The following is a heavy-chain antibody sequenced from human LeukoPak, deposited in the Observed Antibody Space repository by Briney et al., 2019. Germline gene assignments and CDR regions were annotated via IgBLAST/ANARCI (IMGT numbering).Heavy chain of an antibody. CDR2: VNLQGST. CDR3: AREGGPYRPLDY. CDR1: GGSITNTNY. J-gene: IGHJ4*02. V-gene: IGHV4-4*02. Sequence: SETLSLTCGVSGGSITNTNYWTWVRQPPGKGLEWIGEVNLQGSTNYNPSLMGRVTISVDTSENHISLQLTSVTAADTAVYYCAREGGPYRPLDYSGQGTLVTVSS.